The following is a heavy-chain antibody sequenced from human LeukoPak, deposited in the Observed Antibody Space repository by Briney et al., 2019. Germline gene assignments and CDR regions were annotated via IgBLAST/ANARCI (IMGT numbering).Heavy chain of an antibody. CDR1: GGSVSSSNYY. D-gene: IGHD4-17*01. Sequence: SETLSLTCTVSGGSVSSSNYYWGWIRQAPGKDLEWIGSIYYSGSTYYNPSLKSRVTISVDTPKNHFSLNLSSATAADTAVYYCARDPHPDYGVLDAFDIWGQGTMVTVSS. CDR2: IYYSGST. V-gene: IGHV4-39*02. CDR3: ARDPHPDYGVLDAFDI. J-gene: IGHJ3*02.